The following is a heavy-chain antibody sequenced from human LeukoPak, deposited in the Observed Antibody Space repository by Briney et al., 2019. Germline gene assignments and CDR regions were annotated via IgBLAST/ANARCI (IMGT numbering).Heavy chain of an antibody. Sequence: GGSLRLSCAASGFTFSSYWMSWVRQAPGKGLEWVANIKQAGSEKYYVDSVKGRFTISRDNAKNSLYLQMNCLRAEDTAVYYCARYSSSWGLDYWGQGTLVTVSS. CDR2: IKQAGSEK. CDR1: GFTFSSYW. CDR3: ARYSSSWGLDY. D-gene: IGHD6-13*01. J-gene: IGHJ4*02. V-gene: IGHV3-7*01.